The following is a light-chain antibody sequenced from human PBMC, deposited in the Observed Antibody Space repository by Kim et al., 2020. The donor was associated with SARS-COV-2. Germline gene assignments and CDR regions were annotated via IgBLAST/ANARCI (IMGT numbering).Light chain of an antibody. V-gene: IGLV1-44*01. Sequence: QSVLTQPPSASETPGQRVTISCSGSSSNIGTNAVSWYQQLPGTAPRVLIYSNNQRPSGVPDRFSGSKSGISASLAISGLQSEDEADYCCAAWDDSLNGPVFGGGTQLTVL. CDR1: SSNIGTNA. CDR3: AAWDDSLNGPV. J-gene: IGLJ3*02. CDR2: SNN.